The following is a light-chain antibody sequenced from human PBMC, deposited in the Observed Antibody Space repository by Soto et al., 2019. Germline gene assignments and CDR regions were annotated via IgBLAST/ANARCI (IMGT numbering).Light chain of an antibody. Sequence: QSVLTQPPSASGTPGQRVTISCSGSSSNIGSNYVYWYQQLPGTAPKLLIYRNNQRPSGVPDRFSGSKSGTSASLAISGLRCEDEADYYCAAWDDRLSGPVFGGGTQLTVL. V-gene: IGLV1-47*01. CDR3: AAWDDRLSGPV. CDR2: RNN. J-gene: IGLJ7*01. CDR1: SSNIGSNY.